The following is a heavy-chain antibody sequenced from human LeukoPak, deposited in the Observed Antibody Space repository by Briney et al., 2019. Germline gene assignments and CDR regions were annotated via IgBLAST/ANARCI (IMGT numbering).Heavy chain of an antibody. CDR3: ARGLPPRRNYDSSGYYSYYFDY. D-gene: IGHD3-22*01. CDR1: GYTFTSYD. J-gene: IGHJ4*02. Sequence: GASVKVSCKASGYTFTSYDINWVRQATGQGLEWMGWMNPNSGNTGYAQKFQGRVTMTTDTSTSTAYMELRSLTSDDTAVFYCARGLPPRRNYDSSGYYSYYFDYWGQGTLVTVSS. V-gene: IGHV1-8*02. CDR2: MNPNSGNT.